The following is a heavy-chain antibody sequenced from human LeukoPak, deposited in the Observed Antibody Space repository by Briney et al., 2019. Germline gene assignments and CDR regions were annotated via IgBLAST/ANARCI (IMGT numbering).Heavy chain of an antibody. CDR3: TRGHGGTYYSND. Sequence: GGSLRLSCAASGFTFSSYWMSWVRQAPGKGLEWVANIKPDGGEKYYVDSVKGRFTISRDNAKNSLYLQMNSVRAEDTGVYYCTRGHGGTYYSNDWGKGTLVTVSS. J-gene: IGHJ4*02. V-gene: IGHV3-7*01. CDR1: GFTFSSYW. CDR2: IKPDGGEK. D-gene: IGHD1-26*01.